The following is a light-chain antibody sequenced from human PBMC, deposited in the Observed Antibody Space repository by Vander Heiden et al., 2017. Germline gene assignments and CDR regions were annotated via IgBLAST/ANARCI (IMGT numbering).Light chain of an antibody. V-gene: IGKV4-1*01. J-gene: IGKJ2*01. CDR2: WAS. Sequence: DIVMTQSPDSLAVSLGERATINCKSSQSVLYSSNNKNYLAWYQQKPGQPPKLLIYWASTRESGVPDRFSGSGYGTDFTLTISSLQAEDVAVYYCQQYDSNPQHTFGQGTKLEIK. CDR1: QSVLYSSNNKNY. CDR3: QQYDSNPQHT.